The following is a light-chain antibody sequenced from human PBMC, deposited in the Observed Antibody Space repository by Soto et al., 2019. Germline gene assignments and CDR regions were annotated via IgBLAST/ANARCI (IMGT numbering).Light chain of an antibody. V-gene: IGKV3-11*01. Sequence: EIVLTQSPATLSLSPGERATLSCRASQSVSSYLAWYQQKPGQAPRLLIYDASNRATGIPARFSGSGSGTDFTLNISSLEPEDFAVYYCQHRSNWPPYTFGQGTKLEIK. CDR3: QHRSNWPPYT. J-gene: IGKJ2*01. CDR1: QSVSSY. CDR2: DAS.